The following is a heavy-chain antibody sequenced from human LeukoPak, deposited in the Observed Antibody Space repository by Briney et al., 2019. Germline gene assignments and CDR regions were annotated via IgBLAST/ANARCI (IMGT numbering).Heavy chain of an antibody. CDR2: INTDGTII. Sequence: GGSLRLSYAASGYTFRSYWMHWGRQTTGRGLVWVARINTDGTIIDYADSVQGRFTISRDNAKNTLYLQMNSLRAEDTALYYCVKDLDFRADCWGQGTLVTVSS. CDR3: VKDLDFRADC. V-gene: IGHV3-74*01. D-gene: IGHD2/OR15-2a*01. J-gene: IGHJ4*02. CDR1: GYTFRSYW.